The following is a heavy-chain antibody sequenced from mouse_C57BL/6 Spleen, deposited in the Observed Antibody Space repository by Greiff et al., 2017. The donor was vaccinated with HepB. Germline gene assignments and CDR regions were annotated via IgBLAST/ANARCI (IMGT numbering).Heavy chain of an antibody. CDR3: ASPYGNYDWFAY. CDR1: GYTFTDYY. V-gene: IGHV1-34*01. CDR2: IYPNNGGN. Sequence: EVKLQESGPELVKPGASVKMSCKASGYTFTDYYMHWVKQSHGKSLEWIGYIYPNNGGNGYNQKFKGKATLTVDKSSSTAYMELRSLTSEDSAVYYCASPYGNYDWFAYWGQGTLVTVSA. J-gene: IGHJ3*01. D-gene: IGHD2-1*01.